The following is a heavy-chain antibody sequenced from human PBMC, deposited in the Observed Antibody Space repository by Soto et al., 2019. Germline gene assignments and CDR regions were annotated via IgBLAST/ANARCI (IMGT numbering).Heavy chain of an antibody. Sequence: ASVKFSCKASGYTFTSYYMHWVRQAPGQGLDWMGIINPSGGSTSYAQKFQGRVTMTRDTSTSTVYMELSSLRSEDTAVYYCARSEIYCSGGSCYSNRLDYWGQGTLVTVSS. J-gene: IGHJ4*02. V-gene: IGHV1-46*03. CDR3: ARSEIYCSGGSCYSNRLDY. CDR2: INPSGGST. D-gene: IGHD2-15*01. CDR1: GYTFTSYY.